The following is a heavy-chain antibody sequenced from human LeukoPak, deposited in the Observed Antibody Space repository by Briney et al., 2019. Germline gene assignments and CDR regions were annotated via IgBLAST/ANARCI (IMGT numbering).Heavy chain of an antibody. V-gene: IGHV4-59*08. CDR2: IYYSGST. Sequence: PSETLSLTCTVSGDSISTYYWSWIRQPPGKGLEWIGYIYYSGSTNYNRSLKSRVTMSVDKSKSHFSLRLSSVTAADTAIYYCARSYCSGGSCYSNWYYPWGQGTLVTVSS. CDR3: ARSYCSGGSCYSNWYYP. CDR1: GDSISTYY. D-gene: IGHD2-15*01. J-gene: IGHJ5*02.